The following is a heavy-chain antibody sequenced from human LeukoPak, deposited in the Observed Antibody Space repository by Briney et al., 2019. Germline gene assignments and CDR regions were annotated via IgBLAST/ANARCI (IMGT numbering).Heavy chain of an antibody. CDR1: GGTFSSYA. Sequence: GASVKVSCKASGGTFSSYAISWVRQAPGQGLEWMGGIIPIFGTANYAQKFQGRVTMTRDTSTSTVYMELSSLRSEDTAVYYCARISPRGAFDIWGQGTMVTVSS. CDR2: IIPIFGTA. CDR3: ARISPRGAFDI. D-gene: IGHD3-16*01. J-gene: IGHJ3*02. V-gene: IGHV1-69*05.